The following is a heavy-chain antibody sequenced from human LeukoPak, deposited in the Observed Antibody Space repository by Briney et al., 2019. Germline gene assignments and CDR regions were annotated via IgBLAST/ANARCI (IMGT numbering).Heavy chain of an antibody. V-gene: IGHV3-7*01. CDR3: ARQYSGSFLFFDF. D-gene: IGHD1-26*01. CDR1: GFTFSSYG. Sequence: PGGSLRLSCAASGFTFSSYGMHWVRQAPGKVLEWVANIKEDGSEKKYADSLKGRFTISRDNAKNSLYLQMNGLRAEDTGVYFCARQYSGSFLFFDFWGQGTLVTVSS. CDR2: IKEDGSEK. J-gene: IGHJ4*02.